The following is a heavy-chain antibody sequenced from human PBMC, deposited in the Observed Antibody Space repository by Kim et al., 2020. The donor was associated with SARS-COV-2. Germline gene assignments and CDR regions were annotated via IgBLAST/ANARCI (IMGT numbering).Heavy chain of an antibody. V-gene: IGHV1-2*02. CDR2: INPNSGGT. J-gene: IGHJ5*02. D-gene: IGHD5-18*01. CDR1: GYTFTGYY. CDR3: ARSFQDSYDKCGCFDP. Sequence: ASVKVSCKASGYTFTGYYMHWVRQAPGQGLEWMGWINPNSGGTNYAQKFQGRVTMTRDTSISTAYMELSRLRSDDTAVYYCARSFQDSYDKCGCFDPWGQGTLVTVSS.